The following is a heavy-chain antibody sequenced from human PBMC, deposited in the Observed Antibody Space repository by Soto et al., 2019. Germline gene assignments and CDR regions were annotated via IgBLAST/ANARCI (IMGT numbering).Heavy chain of an antibody. Sequence: QEQLVESGGGVVQPGRSLRLSCAASGFTFSAYGMHWVRQAPGKGLEWVAVIWYDGSRKFYADFVEGRFTISRDNCENTLFLQMNSLRADDTAAYYFARDPLDRLKPRETRYFDFWCQGTLVTVSS. V-gene: IGHV3-33*01. CDR3: ARDPLDRLKPRETRYFDF. CDR2: IWYDGSRK. D-gene: IGHD3-3*01. CDR1: GFTFSAYG. J-gene: IGHJ4*02.